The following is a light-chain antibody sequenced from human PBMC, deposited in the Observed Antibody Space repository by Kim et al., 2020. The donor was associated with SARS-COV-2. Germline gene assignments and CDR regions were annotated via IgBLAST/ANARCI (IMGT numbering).Light chain of an antibody. Sequence: QLVLTQSPSASASLGASVKLTCTLSSGHSSYAIAWHQQQPDKGPRFLMKLNSDGSHNKGDGIPDRFSGSSSGAERYLTISSLQSEDEADYYCQTWDTGIRVFGAATKVTVL. J-gene: IGLJ1*01. V-gene: IGLV4-69*01. CDR1: SGHSSYA. CDR3: QTWDTGIRV. CDR2: LNSDGSH.